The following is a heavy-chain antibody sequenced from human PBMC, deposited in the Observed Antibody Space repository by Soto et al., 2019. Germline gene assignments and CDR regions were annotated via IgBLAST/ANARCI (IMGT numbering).Heavy chain of an antibody. V-gene: IGHV4-4*02. Sequence: SETLSLTCAVSGGSISSSNWWSWVRQPPGKGLEWIGDIYHSGSTNYNPSLKSRVTISVDKSKNQFSLKLSSVTAADTAVYYCARDRKGYSSGWYGYYYYGMDVWGQGTTVTVSS. D-gene: IGHD6-19*01. J-gene: IGHJ6*02. CDR1: GGSISSSNW. CDR3: ARDRKGYSSGWYGYYYYGMDV. CDR2: IYHSGST.